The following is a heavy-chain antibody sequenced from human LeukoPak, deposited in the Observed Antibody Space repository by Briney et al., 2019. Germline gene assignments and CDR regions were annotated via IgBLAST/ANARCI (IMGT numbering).Heavy chain of an antibody. J-gene: IGHJ4*02. D-gene: IGHD5-12*01. Sequence: SGPALGKPTQTLTLTCTFSGFSLSTRGMCVSWIRQPPGKALEWLARIDWDDDKYSSTSLKTRLTISKDTSKNQVVLTMTNMDPVDTATYYCARMATGGYAYDYWGQGTPVTASS. V-gene: IGHV2-70*11. CDR3: ARMATGGYAYDY. CDR2: IDWDDDK. CDR1: GFSLSTRGMC.